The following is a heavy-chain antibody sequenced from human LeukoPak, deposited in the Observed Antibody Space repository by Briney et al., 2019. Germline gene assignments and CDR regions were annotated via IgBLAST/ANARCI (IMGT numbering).Heavy chain of an antibody. Sequence: PGGSLRLSCAASGFTFSSYGMSWVRQAPGKGLEWVSAISGSGGSTYYADSVKGRFTISRDNSRNTLYLQMNSLRAEDTAVYYCAKNERVLRYFDWRKLHWYGMDVWGQGTTVTVSS. CDR3: AKNERVLRYFDWRKLHWYGMDV. CDR1: GFTFSSYG. CDR2: ISGSGGST. D-gene: IGHD3-9*01. V-gene: IGHV3-23*01. J-gene: IGHJ6*02.